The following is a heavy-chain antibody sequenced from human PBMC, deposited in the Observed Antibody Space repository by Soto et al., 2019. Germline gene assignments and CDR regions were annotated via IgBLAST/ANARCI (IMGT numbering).Heavy chain of an antibody. Sequence: GGALRLSCAASGFTFISYWMHWVLQAPWKGLVWVSRINSDGSSPSYADSVKGRFTISRDNAKNTPYLQTNSLRAEDTAVYYWARAWWIELWAFEEWGQGTRVTVAS. CDR3: ARAWWIELWAFEE. CDR2: INSDGSSP. CDR1: GFTFISYW. V-gene: IGHV3-74*01. J-gene: IGHJ4*02. D-gene: IGHD5-18*01.